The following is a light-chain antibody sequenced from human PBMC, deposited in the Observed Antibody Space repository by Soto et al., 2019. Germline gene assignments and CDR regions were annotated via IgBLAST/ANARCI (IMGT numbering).Light chain of an antibody. CDR3: QQYNNWPLT. CDR1: QSVSSN. V-gene: IGKV3-15*01. CDR2: GAS. J-gene: IGKJ4*01. Sequence: IVRTQSPATLSVSPGERSTLSCRSSQSVSSNLAWYQQKPGQAPRLLIYGASTRATGIPARFSGSGSGTEFTLTISSLQSEDFALYYCQQYNNWPLTFGGGTKV.